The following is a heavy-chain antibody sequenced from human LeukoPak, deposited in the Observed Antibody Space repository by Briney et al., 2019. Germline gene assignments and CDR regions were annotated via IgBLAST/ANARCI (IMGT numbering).Heavy chain of an antibody. Sequence: NPSETLSLTCTVSGGAISSGDYYWSWIRQPPGKGLEWIGYIYYSGSTYYNPSLKSRVTISVDTSKNQFSLKLSSVTAADTAVYYCARAIVVVVAAPYYFDYWGQGTLVTVSS. D-gene: IGHD2-15*01. CDR3: ARAIVVVVAAPYYFDY. CDR1: GGAISSGDYY. CDR2: IYYSGST. V-gene: IGHV4-30-4*01. J-gene: IGHJ4*02.